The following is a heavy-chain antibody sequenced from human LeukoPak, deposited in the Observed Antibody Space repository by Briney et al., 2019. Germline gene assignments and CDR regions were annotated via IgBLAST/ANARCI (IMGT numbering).Heavy chain of an antibody. Sequence: PSETVSLTCTVSGGSISSYYWSWIRQPPGKGLEWIGYIYYSGSTNYNPSLKSRVIISVDTSKNQFSLKLTSVTAADTAVYYCARDAPPSSFDIWGQGTMVTVSS. J-gene: IGHJ3*02. CDR2: IYYSGST. CDR1: GGSISSYY. CDR3: ARDAPPSSFDI. V-gene: IGHV4-59*01.